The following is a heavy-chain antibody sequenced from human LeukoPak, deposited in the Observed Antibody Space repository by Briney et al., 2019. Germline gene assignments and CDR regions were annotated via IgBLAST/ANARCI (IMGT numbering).Heavy chain of an antibody. CDR3: ARGRHGGPPDY. CDR2: IYYSGST. D-gene: IGHD3-16*01. CDR1: GGSISSHY. V-gene: IGHV4-59*11. Sequence: SETLSLTCTVSGGSISSHYWSWIRQPPGKGLEWIGYIYYSGSTNYNPSLKSRVTISVDTSKNQFSLKLSSVTAADTAVYYCARGRHGGPPDYWGQGTLVTVSS. J-gene: IGHJ4*02.